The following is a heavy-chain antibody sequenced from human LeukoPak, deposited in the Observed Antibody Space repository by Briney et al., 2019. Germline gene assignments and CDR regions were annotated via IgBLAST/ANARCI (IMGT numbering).Heavy chain of an antibody. CDR2: LYYGENS. D-gene: IGHD6-25*01. Sequence: PSETLSLTCTVSSGSIKSYYWGWIRQAPGKGLEWIGSLYYGENSHYNPSLKSRATLSVDTSNNQFSLKLTSVTAADAAVYFCARQLPTAAADTRGYFDYWGQGTVVTVSS. J-gene: IGHJ4*02. CDR1: SGSIKSYY. V-gene: IGHV4-39*01. CDR3: ARQLPTAAADTRGYFDY.